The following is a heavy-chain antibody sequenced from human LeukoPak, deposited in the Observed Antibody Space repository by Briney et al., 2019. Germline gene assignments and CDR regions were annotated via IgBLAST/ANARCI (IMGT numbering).Heavy chain of an antibody. CDR3: ARAKKRSGRSRNFYLDV. J-gene: IGHJ6*03. CDR2: IYTSRTTT. CDR1: DDPINSGVYY. V-gene: IGHV4-61*09. Sequence: SETLSLTCTVSDDPINSGVYYWNWIRQPAGKGLEWIGHIYTSRTTTNSNPSLKSRVALSLDTSKNHFSLKLSSVTAADTAVYYCARAKKRSGRSRNFYLDVWGKGTTVTVSS. D-gene: IGHD1-26*01.